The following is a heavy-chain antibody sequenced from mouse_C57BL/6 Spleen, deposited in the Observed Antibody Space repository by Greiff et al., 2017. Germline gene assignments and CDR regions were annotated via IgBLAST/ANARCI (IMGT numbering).Heavy chain of an antibody. CDR1: GFTFSSYA. J-gene: IGHJ1*03. CDR3: TREDPYWYFDV. Sequence: EVQLQESGEGLVTPGGSLTLSCAASGFTFSSYAMSLVRQTPEKRLEWVAYISSGGDYLSYADTVKGRFTISRDNARNTLYLQMISLKSEDTAMDYCTREDPYWYFDVWGTGTTVTVSS. V-gene: IGHV5-9-1*02. CDR2: ISSGGDYL.